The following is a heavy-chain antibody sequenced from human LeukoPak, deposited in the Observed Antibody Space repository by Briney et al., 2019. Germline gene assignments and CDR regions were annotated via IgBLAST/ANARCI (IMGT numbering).Heavy chain of an antibody. J-gene: IGHJ6*03. CDR3: ARSPDFYYMDV. Sequence: SETLSLTCTVSGGSISSYYWSWIRQPPGKGLEWIGYIYYSGATYSNPSLKSRVTISVDTSKNQFSLNLTSVTAADTALYYCARSPDFYYMDVWGKGTTVTVSS. V-gene: IGHV4-59*08. CDR1: GGSISSYY. CDR2: IYYSGAT.